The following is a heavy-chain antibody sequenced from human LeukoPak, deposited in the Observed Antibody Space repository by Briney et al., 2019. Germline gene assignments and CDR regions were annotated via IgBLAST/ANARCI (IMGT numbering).Heavy chain of an antibody. V-gene: IGHV3-7*01. J-gene: IGHJ3*02. CDR2: IKKEGSER. CDR3: ARDLAGPPQEAFDI. Sequence: PGGSLRLSCAASGFIINNYWMNWVRQAPGKGLEWVASIKKEGSERYYVDSVKGRFTISRDNTKNSLYLQMNTLRAEDTAVYYCARDLAGPPQEAFDIWGQGTMVTVSS. CDR1: GFIINNYW.